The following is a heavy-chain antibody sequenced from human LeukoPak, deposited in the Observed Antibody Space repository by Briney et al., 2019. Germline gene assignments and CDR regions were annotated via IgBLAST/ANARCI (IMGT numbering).Heavy chain of an antibody. V-gene: IGHV1-24*01. J-gene: IGHJ4*02. Sequence: ASVKVSCKVSGYTLSELSMHWVRQAPGKGLEWMGGFDPEDGDTFYAEKFQGRVTMTEDTSADTAYMELSSLRSDDTAVYYCASRLTDTVTTFYYFDYWGQGTLVTVSS. D-gene: IGHD2/OR15-2a*01. CDR1: GYTLSELS. CDR3: ASRLTDTVTTFYYFDY. CDR2: FDPEDGDT.